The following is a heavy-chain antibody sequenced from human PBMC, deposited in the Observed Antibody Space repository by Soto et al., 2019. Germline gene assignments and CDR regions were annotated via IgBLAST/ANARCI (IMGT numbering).Heavy chain of an antibody. J-gene: IGHJ6*02. V-gene: IGHV3-30*18. D-gene: IGHD3-9*01. CDR3: AKEGSDYDILTGSGYYGMDV. Sequence: GGSLRLSCAASGFTFSSYGMHWVRQAPGKGLEWVAVISYDGSNKYYADPVKGRFTISRDNSKNTLYLQMNSLRAEDTAVYYCAKEGSDYDILTGSGYYGMDVWGQGTTVTVSS. CDR2: ISYDGSNK. CDR1: GFTFSSYG.